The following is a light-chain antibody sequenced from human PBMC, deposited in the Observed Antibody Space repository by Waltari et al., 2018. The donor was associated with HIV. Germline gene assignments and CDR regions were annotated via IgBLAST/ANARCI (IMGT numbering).Light chain of an antibody. CDR3: QQYYSTLWT. J-gene: IGKJ1*01. CDR1: QSVLYNSNKKNL. Sequence: DIVMTQSPDSLAVSLGERATINCKSSQSVLYNSNKKNLLAWYQQKPGQPPKLLIYWASTRESWVPDRFSGSGSGTDFTLTISSLQAEDVAVYYCQQYYSTLWTFGQGTKVEIK. V-gene: IGKV4-1*01. CDR2: WAS.